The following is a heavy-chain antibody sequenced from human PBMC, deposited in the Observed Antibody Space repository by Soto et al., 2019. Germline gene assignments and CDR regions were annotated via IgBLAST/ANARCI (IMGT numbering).Heavy chain of an antibody. J-gene: IGHJ3*02. D-gene: IGHD3-10*01. CDR3: AKDVRVGLWFGELSKDDAFDI. CDR1: GFTFDDYA. CDR2: ISWNSGSI. Sequence: EVQLVESGGGLVQPGRSLRLSCAASGFTFDDYAMHWVRQAPGKGLEWVSGISWNSGSIGYADSVKGRFTISRDNAKNSLYMQMNSLRAEDTALYYCAKDVRVGLWFGELSKDDAFDIWGQGTMVTVSS. V-gene: IGHV3-9*01.